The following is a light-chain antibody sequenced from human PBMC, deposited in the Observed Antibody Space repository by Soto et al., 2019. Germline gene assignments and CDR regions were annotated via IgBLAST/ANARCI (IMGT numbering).Light chain of an antibody. Sequence: QSVLTQPASVSGSPGQSITISCTGTSSDVGGYNYVSWYQQHPGKAPKLMIYEVSNRPSGVSNRFSGSKSGNTASLPISGLQAEDEADYYCSSYTSSSTLVVFSGGTKLTVL. CDR1: SSDVGGYNY. CDR3: SSYTSSSTLVV. V-gene: IGLV2-14*01. CDR2: EVS. J-gene: IGLJ2*01.